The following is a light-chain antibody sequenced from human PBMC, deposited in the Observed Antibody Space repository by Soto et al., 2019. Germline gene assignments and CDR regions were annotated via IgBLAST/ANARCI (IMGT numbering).Light chain of an antibody. Sequence: EIVLTQSPATLSLSPGERATLSCRASQTVSSSLAWYQQKPGQAPRLLIYEASNRATGIPARFSGSGSGADFTLTISSLEPEECALYYCQQHINWPLTFGGGTKVEIK. J-gene: IGKJ4*01. V-gene: IGKV3-11*01. CDR3: QQHINWPLT. CDR1: QTVSSS. CDR2: EAS.